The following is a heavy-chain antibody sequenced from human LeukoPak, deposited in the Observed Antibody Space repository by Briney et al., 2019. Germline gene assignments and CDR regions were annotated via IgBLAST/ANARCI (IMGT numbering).Heavy chain of an antibody. V-gene: IGHV3-74*01. CDR1: GFTFSSYW. CDR2: INSDGSST. D-gene: IGHD1-14*01. J-gene: IGHJ4*02. CDR3: AKETARPAGVFEY. Sequence: GGSLRLSCAASGFTFSSYWMHWVRQAPGKGLVWVSRINSDGSSTSYADSVKGRFTISRDNAKNTLYLQMNSLRAEDTAVYYCAKETARPAGVFEYWGQGTRVTVSS.